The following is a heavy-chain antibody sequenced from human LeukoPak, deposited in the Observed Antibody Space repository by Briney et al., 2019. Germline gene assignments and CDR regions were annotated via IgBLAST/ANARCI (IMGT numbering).Heavy chain of an antibody. D-gene: IGHD3-22*01. Sequence: LRLSCAASGVTFSSYAMSWVRQAPGKGLEWIGYIYYSGSTYYNPSLKSRVTISVDTSKNQFSLKLSSVTAADTAVYYCARTSGYYPAFDYWGQGTLVTVSS. V-gene: IGHV4-31*02. J-gene: IGHJ4*02. CDR3: ARTSGYYPAFDY. CDR2: IYYSGST. CDR1: GVTFSSYA.